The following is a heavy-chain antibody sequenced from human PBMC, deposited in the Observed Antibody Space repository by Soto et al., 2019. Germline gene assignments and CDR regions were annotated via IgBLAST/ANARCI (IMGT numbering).Heavy chain of an antibody. D-gene: IGHD2-15*01. J-gene: IGHJ6*03. CDR2: ISSNGGST. CDR1: GFTFSSYA. CDR3: ARAQRCSGGSCYYDDYYYYYYMDG. Sequence: EVQLVESGGGLVQPGGSLRLSCAASGFTFSSYAMHWVRQAPGKGLEYVSAISSNGGSTYYANSVKGRFTISRDNSKNTLYLQMGSLRAEDMAVYYCARAQRCSGGSCYYDDYYYYYYMDGWGKGTTVTVSS. V-gene: IGHV3-64*01.